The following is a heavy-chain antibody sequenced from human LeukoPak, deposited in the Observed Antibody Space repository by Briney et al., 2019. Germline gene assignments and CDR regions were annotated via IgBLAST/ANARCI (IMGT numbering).Heavy chain of an antibody. CDR2: INPSGGST. D-gene: IGHD3-16*01. Sequence: ASVKVSCKTSGYTFNSYYMHWVRQAPGQGLEWMGIINPSGGSTSYAQKFQGRVTMTRDTPTSTVYMELSSLRSEDTAVYYCARESPGGLGFDPWGQGTLVTVSS. V-gene: IGHV1-46*02. CDR1: GYTFNSYY. J-gene: IGHJ5*02. CDR3: ARESPGGLGFDP.